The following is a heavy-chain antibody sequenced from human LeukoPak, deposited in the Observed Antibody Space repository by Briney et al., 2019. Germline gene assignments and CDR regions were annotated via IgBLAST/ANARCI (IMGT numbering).Heavy chain of an antibody. D-gene: IGHD6-13*01. CDR2: INPNSGGT. Sequence: VASVKVSCKASGYTFTGYYMHWVRQAPGQGLEWMGWINPNSGGTNYAQKFQGRVTMTRDTSISTAYMELSRLRSDDTAVYYCASSIDSSSWYGTYNYYYYYMDVWGKGTTVTVSS. J-gene: IGHJ6*03. CDR3: ASSIDSSSWYGTYNYYYYYMDV. CDR1: GYTFTGYY. V-gene: IGHV1-2*02.